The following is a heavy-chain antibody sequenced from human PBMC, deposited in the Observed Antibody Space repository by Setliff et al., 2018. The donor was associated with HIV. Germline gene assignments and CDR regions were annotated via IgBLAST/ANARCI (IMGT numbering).Heavy chain of an antibody. V-gene: IGHV4-34*01. D-gene: IGHD2-15*01. Sequence: SETLSLTCAVYGGSFSGYYWSWIHQPPGKGLEWIGEINHSGSTNYNPSLKSRVTISADTSKNQFSLKLSSVTAADTAVYYCARDDIVVVVAASRVDDAFDIWGQGTMVTVSS. CDR3: ARDDIVVVVAASRVDDAFDI. CDR2: INHSGST. CDR1: GGSFSGYY. J-gene: IGHJ3*02.